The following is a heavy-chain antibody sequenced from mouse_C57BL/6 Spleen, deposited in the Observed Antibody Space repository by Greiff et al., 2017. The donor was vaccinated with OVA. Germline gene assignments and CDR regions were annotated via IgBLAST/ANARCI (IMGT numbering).Heavy chain of an antibody. J-gene: IGHJ4*01. V-gene: IGHV2-9-1*01. CDR3: ARNPTMVTGGYYYAMDY. D-gene: IGHD2-9*01. Sequence: VQLQQSGPGLVAPSQSLSITCTVSGFSLTSYAISWVRRPPGKGLEWLGVIWTGGGTNYNSALKSRLSISKDNSKSQVFLKMNSLQTDDTARYYCARNPTMVTGGYYYAMDYWGQGTSVTVSS. CDR2: IWTGGGT. CDR1: GFSLTSYA.